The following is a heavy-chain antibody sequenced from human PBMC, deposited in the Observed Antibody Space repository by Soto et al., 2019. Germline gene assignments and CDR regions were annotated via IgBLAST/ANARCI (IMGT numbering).Heavy chain of an antibody. D-gene: IGHD3-3*01. J-gene: IGHJ5*02. V-gene: IGHV1-3*01. CDR1: GYTFTNYA. CDR3: AREPYYDFWGGSNWFDP. CDR2: INAGNGDT. Sequence: ASVKVSCKASGYTFTNYAMHWVRQAPGQRLEWMGWINAGNGDTKYSQNFQGRVTITRDTSASTAYMELSSLRSEDTAVYYCAREPYYDFWGGSNWFDPWGQGTLVTVSS.